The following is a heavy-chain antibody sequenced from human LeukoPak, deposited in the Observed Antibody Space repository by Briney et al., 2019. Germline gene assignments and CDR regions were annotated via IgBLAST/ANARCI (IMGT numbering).Heavy chain of an antibody. Sequence: GGSLRLSCAASGFTFSNYWMTWVRQAPGMGLEWVANIKQDGSEKYYVDSVKGRFTISRDIAKNSLYLQMNSLRAEDTAVYYCAELGITMIGGVWGKGTTVTISS. CDR1: GFTFSNYW. D-gene: IGHD3-10*02. V-gene: IGHV3-7*01. CDR3: AELGITMIGGV. CDR2: IKQDGSEK. J-gene: IGHJ6*04.